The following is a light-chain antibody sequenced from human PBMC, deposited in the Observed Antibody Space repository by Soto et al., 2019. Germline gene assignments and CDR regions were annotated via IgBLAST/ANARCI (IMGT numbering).Light chain of an antibody. CDR1: QRVSNH. Sequence: ETVMTQSPVTLSVSPGDTATLSCRASQRVSNHFAWYQQKPGQAPRLLIYAASTRAAGIPARFSGSGSGTDFTLTISSLEPEDFALYYCQHYGTSIIFGQGTRLEIK. CDR2: AAS. V-gene: IGKV3D-15*01. CDR3: QHYGTSII. J-gene: IGKJ5*01.